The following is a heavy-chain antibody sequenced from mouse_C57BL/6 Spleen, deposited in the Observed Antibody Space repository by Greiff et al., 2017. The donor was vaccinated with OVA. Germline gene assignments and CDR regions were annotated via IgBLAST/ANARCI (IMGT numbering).Heavy chain of an antibody. CDR2: IYPRDGST. D-gene: IGHD3-2*02. Sequence: QVQLQQSGPELVKPGASVKLSCKASGYTFTSYDINWVKQRPGQGLEWIGWIYPRDGSTQYNEKFKGKATLTVDTSSSTAYLELHSLTSEDSAFDVCARSPEQAPWLAYWGQGTLVTVSA. CDR1: GYTFTSYD. J-gene: IGHJ3*01. V-gene: IGHV1-85*01. CDR3: ARSPEQAPWLAY.